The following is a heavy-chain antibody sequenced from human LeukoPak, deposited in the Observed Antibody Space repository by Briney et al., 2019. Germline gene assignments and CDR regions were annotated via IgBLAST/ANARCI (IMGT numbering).Heavy chain of an antibody. Sequence: GGSLRLSCAASGFPFSTYAMTWVRQAPGKGLEWVSSISVSGGSTYYSDPAKGRFTIPRDNSKDTLYLQMNSLRVEDTAVYYCANRGVGYYYMDVWGKGTTVTVSS. CDR1: GFPFSTYA. CDR2: ISVSGGST. V-gene: IGHV3-23*01. CDR3: ANRGVGYYYMDV. D-gene: IGHD2-15*01. J-gene: IGHJ6*03.